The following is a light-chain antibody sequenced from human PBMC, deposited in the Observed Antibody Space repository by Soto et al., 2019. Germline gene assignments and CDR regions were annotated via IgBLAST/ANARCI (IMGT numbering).Light chain of an antibody. Sequence: QSVLTQPPSVSGAPGQRVTISCTESSSNIGAGYDVHWYQQVPGTAPKLLIYGNDNRPSGVLDRFSGSKSGTSASLAITGLQAEDEADYYCQSYDSGLSVWVFGGGTKLTVL. CDR2: GND. CDR1: SSNIGAGYD. CDR3: QSYDSGLSVWV. J-gene: IGLJ3*02. V-gene: IGLV1-40*01.